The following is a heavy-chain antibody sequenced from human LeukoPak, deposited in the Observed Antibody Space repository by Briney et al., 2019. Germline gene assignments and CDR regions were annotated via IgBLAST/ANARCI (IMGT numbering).Heavy chain of an antibody. CDR2: LSYDGSNE. V-gene: IGHV3-30-3*01. CDR3: ARDRNREGPYYYGMDF. D-gene: IGHD1-14*01. J-gene: IGHJ6*02. CDR1: GFTFDDYA. Sequence: PGGSLRLSCAASGFTFDDYAMHWVRQAPGKGLEWVAVLSYDGSNEYYADSVKGRFTISRDNSKNTLYLQMNNLRAEDTAVYYCARDRNREGPYYYGMDFWGQGTTVTGSS.